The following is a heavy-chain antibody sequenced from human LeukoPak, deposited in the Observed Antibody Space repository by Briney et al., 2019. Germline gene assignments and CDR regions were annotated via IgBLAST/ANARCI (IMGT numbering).Heavy chain of an antibody. CDR3: AKSKFPYDTDGWHGYFDF. J-gene: IGHJ4*02. D-gene: IGHD3-22*01. V-gene: IGHV3-23*01. Sequence: GGSLRLSCAASGFPFSNFAMSWVRQAPGKGLEWVSAISGSGDSTYYADSVKGRFTISRDNSKNTLFLQMNSLRADDTAVYYCAKSKFPYDTDGWHGYFDFWGQGTLVTVSS. CDR1: GFPFSNFA. CDR2: ISGSGDST.